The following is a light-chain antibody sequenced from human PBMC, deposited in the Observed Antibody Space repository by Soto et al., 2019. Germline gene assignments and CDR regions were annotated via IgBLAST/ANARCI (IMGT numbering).Light chain of an antibody. Sequence: EIVMTQAPATLSVSPGERATLSCRASQSVSSNLAWYQQKPGQAPMLLSYGASTRATGIPARFSGSGSGTEFTLTISSLQSEDFAVYYCQQYNNWARTFGQGTKVEIK. CDR1: QSVSSN. CDR2: GAS. J-gene: IGKJ1*01. CDR3: QQYNNWART. V-gene: IGKV3-15*01.